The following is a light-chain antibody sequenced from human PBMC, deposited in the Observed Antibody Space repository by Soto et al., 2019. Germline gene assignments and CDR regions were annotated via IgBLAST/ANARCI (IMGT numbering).Light chain of an antibody. J-gene: IGLJ1*01. CDR2: DVT. V-gene: IGLV2-11*01. CDR3: CSYAGSYIFV. CDR1: RNDVGGYNY. Sequence: QSALTQPRSVSGSPGQAVTISCTGTRNDVGGYNYVSWYQQHPGKAPKLMIYDVTKRPSGVHDRFSGSKSGSTASLTISGLQAEDEADYYCCSYAGSYIFVFGTGTKLTVL.